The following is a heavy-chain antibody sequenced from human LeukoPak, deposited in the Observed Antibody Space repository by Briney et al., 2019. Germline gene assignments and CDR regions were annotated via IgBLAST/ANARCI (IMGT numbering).Heavy chain of an antibody. J-gene: IGHJ4*02. CDR2: IRYDGSNK. CDR3: AKDRIAARTMRFDY. CDR1: GFTFSSYG. D-gene: IGHD6-6*01. Sequence: GGSLRLSCAASGFTFSSYGMHWVRQAPGKGLEWVAFIRYDGSNKYYADSVKGRFTISRDNSKNTLYLQMNSLRAEDTAVYYCAKDRIAARTMRFDYWGQGTLVTVSS. V-gene: IGHV3-30*02.